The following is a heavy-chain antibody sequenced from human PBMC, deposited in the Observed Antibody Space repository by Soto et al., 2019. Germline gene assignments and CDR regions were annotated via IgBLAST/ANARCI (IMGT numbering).Heavy chain of an antibody. CDR2: ISGSDGST. CDR3: AKAKYYD. D-gene: IGHD3-22*01. V-gene: IGHV3-23*01. CDR1: GFTLSNYG. Sequence: EVQLLESGGGLVQPGGSLRLSCAASGFTLSNYGMNWVRQAPGKGLEWVSGISGSDGSTYYADSVKGRFTISRDNSKNTLYLQMNTLRAEDTAVYYCAKAKYYDWGPGTLVTVSS. J-gene: IGHJ4*02.